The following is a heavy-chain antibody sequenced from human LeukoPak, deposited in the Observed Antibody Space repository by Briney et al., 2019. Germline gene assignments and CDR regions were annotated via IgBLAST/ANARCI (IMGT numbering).Heavy chain of an antibody. D-gene: IGHD4-17*01. Sequence: SGPTLVKPTQTLTLTCTFSGFSLSTSGVGVGWIRQPPGKALEWLALIYWDDDKRYSPSLKSRLTITKDTSKNQVVLTMTNMDPVDTATYYCAHHRGPTDYDAPDAFDIWGQGTMVTVSS. V-gene: IGHV2-5*02. CDR3: AHHRGPTDYDAPDAFDI. CDR1: GFSLSTSGVG. CDR2: IYWDDDK. J-gene: IGHJ3*02.